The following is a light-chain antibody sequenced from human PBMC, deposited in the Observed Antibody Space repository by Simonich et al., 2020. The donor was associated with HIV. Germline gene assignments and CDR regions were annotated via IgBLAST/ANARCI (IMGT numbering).Light chain of an antibody. CDR2: GAS. J-gene: IGKJ1*01. V-gene: IGKV3-15*01. CDR1: QSVRSN. CDR3: QQYNDWPT. Sequence: EVVLTQSPATMSVSPGEKATLSCRASQSVRSNLAWYQQKPGQIPRLLIYGASTRATDIPARFSGSGSGTEFTLIISSMQSEDFAVYYCQQYNDWPTCGQGTKVEI.